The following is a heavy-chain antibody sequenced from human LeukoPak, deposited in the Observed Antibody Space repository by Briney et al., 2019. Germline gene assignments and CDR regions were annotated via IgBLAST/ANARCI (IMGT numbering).Heavy chain of an antibody. J-gene: IGHJ6*02. D-gene: IGHD2-15*01. Sequence: SGTLSLTCTVSGGSISTNYWSWIRQPAGKGLEWIGRFCFSGSNDYNPALKSRVTISADTSKNQFFLRLTSVTAADTAVYYCAREANIDVVVVAAPSYGMDVWGQGTTVTVS. CDR3: AREANIDVVVVAAPSYGMDV. CDR2: FCFSGSN. V-gene: IGHV4-4*07. CDR1: GGSISTNY.